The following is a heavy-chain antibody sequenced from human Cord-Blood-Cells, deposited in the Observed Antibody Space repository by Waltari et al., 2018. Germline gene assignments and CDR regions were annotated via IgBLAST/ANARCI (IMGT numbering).Heavy chain of an antibody. J-gene: IGHJ3*02. CDR1: GYSFTSYW. CDR2: IYPGYYDT. Sequence: EVQLVQSGAEVKKPGESLKISCKGSGYSFTSYWIGWVRQMPGKGLGWTGVIYPGYYDTRSSPTGQGHVTNAADKSISTAYLQWSSLKASDTAMYYCARRIAVARAYAFDIWGQGTMVTVSS. D-gene: IGHD6-19*01. CDR3: ARRIAVARAYAFDI. V-gene: IGHV5-51*01.